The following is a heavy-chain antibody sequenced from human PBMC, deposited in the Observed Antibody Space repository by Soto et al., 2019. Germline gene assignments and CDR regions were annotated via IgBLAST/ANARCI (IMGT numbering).Heavy chain of an antibody. Sequence: ASVKVSCKASGYTFTSYYMHWVRQAPGQGLEWMGIINPSGGSTSYAQKFQGRVTMTRDTSTSTVYMELSSLRSEDTAVYYCAKAGAPLGGAVAGPQISAPDAFDIWGQGTMVTVSS. D-gene: IGHD6-19*01. CDR2: INPSGGST. V-gene: IGHV1-46*01. CDR3: AKAGAPLGGAVAGPQISAPDAFDI. J-gene: IGHJ3*02. CDR1: GYTFTSYY.